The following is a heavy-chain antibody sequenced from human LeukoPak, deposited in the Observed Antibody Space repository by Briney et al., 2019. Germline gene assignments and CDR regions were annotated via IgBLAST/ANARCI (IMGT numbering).Heavy chain of an antibody. Sequence: ASVKVSCKASGYTFTNYGISWVRQAPGQGLEWMSWISANNGEIRYAQNFQGRVTMTTDTSTTTAYMELRSLRSGDTAVYYCARVPPSAHQLFCSDYWGQGTQVTVSS. CDR1: GYTFTNYG. CDR3: ARVPPSAHQLFCSDY. D-gene: IGHD2-2*01. V-gene: IGHV1-18*04. J-gene: IGHJ4*02. CDR2: ISANNGEI.